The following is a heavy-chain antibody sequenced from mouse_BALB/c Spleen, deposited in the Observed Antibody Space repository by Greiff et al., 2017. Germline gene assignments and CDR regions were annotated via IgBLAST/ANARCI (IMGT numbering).Heavy chain of an antibody. Sequence: QVQLQQPGAELVKPGASVKLSCKASGYTFTSYWMHWVKQRPGQGLEWIGEINPSNGRTNYNEKFKSKATLTVDKSSSTAYMQLSSLTSEDSAVYYCARGNYDEGLFEDWGEGTTLTVSS. CDR1: GYTFTSYW. V-gene: IGHV1S81*02. D-gene: IGHD2-4*01. CDR3: ARGNYDEGLFED. CDR2: INPSNGRT. J-gene: IGHJ2*01.